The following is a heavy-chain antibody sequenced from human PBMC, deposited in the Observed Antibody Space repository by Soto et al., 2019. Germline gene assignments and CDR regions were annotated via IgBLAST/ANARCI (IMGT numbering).Heavy chain of an antibody. CDR3: ARGRTYRRHGNYRRDVFDP. Sequence: PSETLSLTCTVSGGSISSSSYYWGWIRQPPGKGLEWIGSIYYSGSTYYNPSLKSRVTISVDTSKNQFSLKLSSVTAADTAVYYCARGRTYRRHGNYRRDVFDPWGQGNLVTVSS. V-gene: IGHV4-39*01. D-gene: IGHD1-26*01. J-gene: IGHJ5*02. CDR1: GGSISSSSYY. CDR2: IYYSGST.